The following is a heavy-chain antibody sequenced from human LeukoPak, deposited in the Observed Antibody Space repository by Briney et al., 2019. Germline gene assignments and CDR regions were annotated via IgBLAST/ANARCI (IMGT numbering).Heavy chain of an antibody. CDR3: SRRYYDRSGYWYFDS. CDR2: ISAYNGNT. D-gene: IGHD3-22*01. V-gene: IGHV1-18*01. CDR1: GYTFTSYG. Sequence: GASVKVSCKASGYTFTSYGISWVRQAPGQGLEWMGWISAYNGNTNYAQKLQGRVTMTTDTSTSTAHMELRSLRSDDTAVYYCSRRYYDRSGYWYFDSWGQGTLVTVSS. J-gene: IGHJ4*02.